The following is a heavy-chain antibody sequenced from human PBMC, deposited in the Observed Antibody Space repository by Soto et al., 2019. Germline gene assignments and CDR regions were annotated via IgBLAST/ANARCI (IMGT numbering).Heavy chain of an antibody. J-gene: IGHJ6*03. D-gene: IGHD3-16*02. CDR1: GFTFSSYA. CDR3: ARDYDYIWGSYRPDAYMDV. Sequence: GGSLRLSCAASGFTFSSYAMHWVRQAPGKGLEYVSAISSNGGSTYYANSVKGRFTISRDNSKNTLYLQMGSLRAEDMAVYYCARDYDYIWGSYRPDAYMDVWGKGTTVTVSS. CDR2: ISSNGGST. V-gene: IGHV3-64*01.